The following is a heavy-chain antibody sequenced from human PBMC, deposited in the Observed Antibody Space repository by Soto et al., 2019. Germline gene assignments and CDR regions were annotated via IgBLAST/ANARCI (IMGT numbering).Heavy chain of an antibody. J-gene: IGHJ4*02. D-gene: IGHD4-17*01. Sequence: QVQLQESGPGLVKPSETLSLTCTVSGGSISSYYWSWIRQPPGKGLEWIGYIYYSGSTNYNPSLKSRVTISVDTAKNQCSLKLSSVTAADTAGYYCARRYGGTLGYWGQGTLVTVSS. CDR3: ARRYGGTLGY. CDR1: GGSISSYY. V-gene: IGHV4-59*08. CDR2: IYYSGST.